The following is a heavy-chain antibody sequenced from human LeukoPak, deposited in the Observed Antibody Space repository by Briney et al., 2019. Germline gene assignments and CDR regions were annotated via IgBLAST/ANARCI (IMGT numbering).Heavy chain of an antibody. V-gene: IGHV3-53*01. J-gene: IGHJ4*02. Sequence: GGSLRLSCAASGFTVSSNYMSWVRQAPGKGLEWVSIIYSGGSTFYADSVKGRFTISRDNAKKSLSLQMNSLRDEDTAVYYCARDFFAFGGVIALLDYWGQGTLVTVSS. CDR2: IYSGGST. D-gene: IGHD3-16*02. CDR3: ARDFFAFGGVIALLDY. CDR1: GFTVSSNY.